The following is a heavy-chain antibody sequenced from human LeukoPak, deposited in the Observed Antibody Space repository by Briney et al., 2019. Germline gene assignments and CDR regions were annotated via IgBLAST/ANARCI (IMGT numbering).Heavy chain of an antibody. J-gene: IGHJ4*02. CDR2: NYYSGNT. CDR3: ARHENIVVVAAATAFDY. Sequence: SETLSLTCSVSGGSISSSSHFWGWIRQPPGKGLEWIGSNYYSGNTYYNPSLKSRVTMSVDTSKNHFSLKVTSVTAADTAMYYCARHENIVVVAAATAFDYWGQGTLVTVPS. V-gene: IGHV4-39*01. D-gene: IGHD2-15*01. CDR1: GGSISSSSHF.